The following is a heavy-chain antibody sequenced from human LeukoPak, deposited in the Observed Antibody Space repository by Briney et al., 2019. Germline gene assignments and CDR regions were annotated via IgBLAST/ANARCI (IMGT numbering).Heavy chain of an antibody. CDR2: INPNSGGT. D-gene: IGHD3-3*01. CDR1: GYTFTGYY. Sequence: GASVKVSCKASGYTFTGYYMHWVRQAPGQGLGWMGWINPNSGGTNYAQKFQGRVTMTRDTSISTAYMELSRLRSDDTAVYYCALNYDFWSGYYKPWGQGTLVTVSS. V-gene: IGHV1-2*02. J-gene: IGHJ5*02. CDR3: ALNYDFWSGYYKP.